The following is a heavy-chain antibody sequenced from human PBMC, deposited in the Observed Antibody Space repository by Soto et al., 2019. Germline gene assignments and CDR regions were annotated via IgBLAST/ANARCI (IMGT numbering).Heavy chain of an antibody. V-gene: IGHV2-5*02. CDR3: AHKGPEDWPLDY. D-gene: IGHD3-9*01. J-gene: IGHJ4*02. CDR2: IYWDDSK. Sequence: QITLKESGPTLVRPTQTLTLTCAFSGFSLSTSGVGVGWIRQPPGKALEWLAVIYWDDSKHYSPSLRSRLTLTKDTSKTQVVLTMTNMDPMDPGTYYCAHKGPEDWPLDYWGQGTLVTVSS. CDR1: GFSLSTSGVG.